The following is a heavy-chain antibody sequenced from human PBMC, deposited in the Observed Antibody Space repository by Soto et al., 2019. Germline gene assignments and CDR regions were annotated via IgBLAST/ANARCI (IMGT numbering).Heavy chain of an antibody. Sequence: EVQLVESGGGLVQPGGSLRLSCAASGFTFSGYWMHWVRQSPGKGLVWVSRLNSDGSSTSYADSEKGRFTISRDNAKNTLYRQRNRLRAEDTAVYCCARGGAYNGGWFSWGPGTLVTVSS. J-gene: IGHJ4*02. V-gene: IGHV3-74*01. CDR1: GFTFSGYW. CDR2: LNSDGSST. CDR3: ARGGAYNGGWFS. D-gene: IGHD1-1*01.